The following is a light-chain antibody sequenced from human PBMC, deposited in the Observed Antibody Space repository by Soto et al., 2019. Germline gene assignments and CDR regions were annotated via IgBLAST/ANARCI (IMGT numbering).Light chain of an antibody. V-gene: IGLV2-8*01. J-gene: IGLJ2*01. CDR2: EVS. Sequence: QSALTQPPSASGSPGQSVTISCTGTSSDVGGYNYVSWYQQPPGKAPKLMIYEVSKRPSGVPDRFSGSKSGNTASLTVSGLQAEDEADYYRSSYAGSSNLVFGGGTKLTVL. CDR3: SSYAGSSNLV. CDR1: SSDVGGYNY.